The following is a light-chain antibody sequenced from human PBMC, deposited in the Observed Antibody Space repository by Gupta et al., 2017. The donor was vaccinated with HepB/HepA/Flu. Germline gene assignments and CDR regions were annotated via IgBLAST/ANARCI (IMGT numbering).Light chain of an antibody. CDR3: QSADGGGTMI. Sequence: SYDLTQPPSLSVFPGQTARITCSGDTLSSQYGFWYQQKPGQAPVMIRYRDSERPSGIPERYSGSSSGTIVTLTIRGVQAEDEAYYYCQSADGGGTMIFGGGTKLTVL. CDR1: TLSSQY. J-gene: IGLJ2*01. CDR2: RDS. V-gene: IGLV3-25*03.